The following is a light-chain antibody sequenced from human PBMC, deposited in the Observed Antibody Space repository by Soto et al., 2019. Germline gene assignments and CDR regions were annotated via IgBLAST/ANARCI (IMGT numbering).Light chain of an antibody. CDR2: GAF. CDR3: QQYHTWPPLT. V-gene: IGKV3-15*01. Sequence: EIVMTQSPPTLSVSPGESATLSCWASQSISSKLAWYQLRPGQAPGLLIYGAFTRATGVPARFSGSGSGTEFTLTITSLQSEDFAVYYCQQYHTWPPLTFGGGTKVEIK. CDR1: QSISSK. J-gene: IGKJ4*01.